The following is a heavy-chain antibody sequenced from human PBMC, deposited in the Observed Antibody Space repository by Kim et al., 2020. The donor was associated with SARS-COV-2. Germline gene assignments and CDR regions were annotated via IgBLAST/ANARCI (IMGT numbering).Heavy chain of an antibody. CDR3: ARGGISSWPTDY. J-gene: IGHJ4*02. Sequence: TKYSRKFQGRVSITRDTSAKTAYMEVSSLRSEDTAVYYCARGGISSWPTDYWGQGTLVTVSS. D-gene: IGHD6-13*01. V-gene: IGHV1-3*01. CDR2: T.